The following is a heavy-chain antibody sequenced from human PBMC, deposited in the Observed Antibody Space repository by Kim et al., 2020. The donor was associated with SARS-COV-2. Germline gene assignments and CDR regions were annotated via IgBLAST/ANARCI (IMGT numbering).Heavy chain of an antibody. Sequence: GGSLRLSCAASGFTFSSYSMNWVRQAPGKGLEWVSSISSSSSYTYYADSVKGRFTISRDNAKNSLYLQMNSLRAEDTAVYYCARESNYHSLTGYYNY. D-gene: IGHD3-9*01. CDR3: ARESNYHSLTGYYNY. CDR2: ISSSSSYT. CDR1: GFTFSSYS. J-gene: IGHJ6*01. V-gene: IGHV3-21*01.